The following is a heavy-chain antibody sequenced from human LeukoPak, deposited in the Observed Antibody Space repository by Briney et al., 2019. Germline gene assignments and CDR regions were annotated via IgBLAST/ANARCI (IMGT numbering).Heavy chain of an antibody. CDR2: ISGSGGST. D-gene: IGHD5-18*01. CDR3: AKTLFGFSYGKIDY. J-gene: IGHJ4*02. V-gene: IGHV3-23*01. Sequence: GGSLRLSCAASGFTFSSYAMSWVRQAPGKGLEWVSAISGSGGSTYYADSVKGRFTISRDNSKNTLYLQMNSLGAEDTAVYYCAKTLFGFSYGKIDYWGQGTLVTVSS. CDR1: GFTFSSYA.